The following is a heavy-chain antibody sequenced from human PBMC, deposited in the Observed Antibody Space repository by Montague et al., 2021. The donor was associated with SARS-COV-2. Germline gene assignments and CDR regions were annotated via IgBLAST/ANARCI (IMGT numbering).Heavy chain of an antibody. V-gene: IGHV4-39*01. CDR1: GGSISSSSYY. J-gene: IGHJ6*02. CDR2: IYYSGST. D-gene: IGHD1-20*01. CDR3: ARRVTGTTVHYYYYGMDV. Sequence: SETLSLTCTVSGGSISSSSYYWGWIRQPPGKGLEWIGSIYYSGSTYYNPSLKSRVTTSGDTSKNQFSLKLSSVTAADTAVYYCARRVTGTTVHYYYYGMDVWGQGTTVTVSS.